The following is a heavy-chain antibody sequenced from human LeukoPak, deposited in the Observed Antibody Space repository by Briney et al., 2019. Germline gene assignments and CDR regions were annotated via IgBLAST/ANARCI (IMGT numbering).Heavy chain of an antibody. CDR3: AKRPHYGDYGYDY. V-gene: IGHV3-23*01. J-gene: IGHJ4*02. D-gene: IGHD4-17*01. CDR2: SSGSGGST. CDR1: GFTFSSYS. Sequence: GGSLRLSCAASGFTFSSYSMNWVRQAPGKGLEWVSASSGSGGSTYYADSVKGRFTISRDNSKNTLYLQMNSLRAEDTAVYYCAKRPHYGDYGYDYWGQGTLVTVSS.